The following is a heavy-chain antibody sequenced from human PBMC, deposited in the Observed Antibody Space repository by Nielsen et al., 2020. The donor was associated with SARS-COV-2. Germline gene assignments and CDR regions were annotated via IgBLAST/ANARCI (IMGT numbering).Heavy chain of an antibody. CDR2: INPSGGST. D-gene: IGHD5-18*01. Sequence: ASAKVSCKASGYTFTSYYMHWVRQAPGQGLEWMGIINPSGGSTSYAQKFQGRVTMTRDTSTSTVYMELSRLRSEDTAVYYCASDWGYSYGAFDIWGQGTMVTASS. J-gene: IGHJ3*02. V-gene: IGHV1-46*01. CDR3: ASDWGYSYGAFDI. CDR1: GYTFTSYY.